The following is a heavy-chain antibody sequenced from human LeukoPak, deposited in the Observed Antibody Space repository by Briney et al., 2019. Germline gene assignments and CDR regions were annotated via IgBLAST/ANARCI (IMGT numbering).Heavy chain of an antibody. D-gene: IGHD3-10*01. CDR3: ASGGMGARKYYSDPFHY. CDR2: LYSAGST. Sequence: GGSLRLSCAASGFTVSSNYMSWVRQAPGKGLEWVSFLYSAGSTYYADSVRGRFTISRDSSKNTVCLQMNSLRAEDTAVYYCASGGMGARKYYSDPFHYWGQGTLVTVSS. J-gene: IGHJ4*02. V-gene: IGHV3-53*01. CDR1: GFTVSSNY.